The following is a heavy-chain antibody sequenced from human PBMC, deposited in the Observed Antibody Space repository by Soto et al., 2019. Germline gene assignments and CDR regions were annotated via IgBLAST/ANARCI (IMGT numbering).Heavy chain of an antibody. CDR3: ATTRVAFY. CDR1: GYTFTSYA. V-gene: IGHV1-3*01. D-gene: IGHD3-3*01. Sequence: ASVKVSCKASGYTFTSYAIHWVRQAPGQRLEWMGWINAGNGNTKYSQKFQGRVIITRDTSAGTAYMELRSLRSEDTAVYYCATTRVAFYWGQGTLGTFSS. CDR2: INAGNGNT. J-gene: IGHJ4*02.